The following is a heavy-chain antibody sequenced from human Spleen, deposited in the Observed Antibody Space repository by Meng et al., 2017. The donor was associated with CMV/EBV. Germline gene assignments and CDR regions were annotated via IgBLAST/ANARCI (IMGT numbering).Heavy chain of an antibody. CDR2: IKSKTDGGTT. CDR3: ARDRDRYSLNYFDY. Sequence: SGFTFSNAWMNWVRQAPGKGLEWVGRIKSKTDGGTTDYAAPVKGRFTISRDNSKSTLYLQMNSLRAEDTAVYYCARDRDRYSLNYFDYWGQGTLVTVSS. D-gene: IGHD1-26*01. V-gene: IGHV3-15*07. CDR1: GFTFSNAW. J-gene: IGHJ4*02.